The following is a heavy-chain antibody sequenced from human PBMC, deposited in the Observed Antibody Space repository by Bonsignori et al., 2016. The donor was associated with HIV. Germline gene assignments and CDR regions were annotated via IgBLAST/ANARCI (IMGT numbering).Heavy chain of an antibody. CDR2: VYFDGST. Sequence: WIRQPPGKGLEWIGSVYFDGSTYYNPSLRSRVSLSMDTSRNRFSLRLSFVSAADTAVYFCVRDERRGVATIGAFDIWGQGTMVTVSS. CDR3: VRDERRGVATIGAFDI. V-gene: IGHV4-61*03. J-gene: IGHJ3*02. D-gene: IGHD5-24*01.